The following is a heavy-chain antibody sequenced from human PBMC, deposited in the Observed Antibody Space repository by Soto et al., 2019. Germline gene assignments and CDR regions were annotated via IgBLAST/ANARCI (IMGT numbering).Heavy chain of an antibody. CDR2: INPSGGST. D-gene: IGHD1-20*01. CDR3: ARGGRYNWNDYYYYGMDV. CDR1: GYTFTSYY. J-gene: IGHJ6*02. V-gene: IGHV1-46*01. Sequence: ASVKVSCKATGYTFTSYYIHWVRQAPGEGLEWMGIINPSGGSTNYAQKFQGRVSMTRDTSTSTVYMELSSLRSEDTAVYYCARGGRYNWNDYYYYGMDVWGQGTTVTVSS.